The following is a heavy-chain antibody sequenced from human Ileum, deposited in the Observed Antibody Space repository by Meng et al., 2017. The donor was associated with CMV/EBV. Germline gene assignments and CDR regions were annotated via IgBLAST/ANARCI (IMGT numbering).Heavy chain of an antibody. D-gene: IGHD3-10*01. V-gene: IGHV1-2*02. Sequence: ASVNVSCKASGYTFTGYYMHWVRQAPGQGVEGMGWISPSSGSTNYAQNFQGRVTMIRNTSISTAYMELSRLRSDDTAVYYWARNVLAPAGVYYGMHVWGQGTTVTVSS. J-gene: IGHJ6*02. CDR3: ARNVLAPAGVYYGMHV. CDR2: ISPSSGST. CDR1: GYTFTGYY.